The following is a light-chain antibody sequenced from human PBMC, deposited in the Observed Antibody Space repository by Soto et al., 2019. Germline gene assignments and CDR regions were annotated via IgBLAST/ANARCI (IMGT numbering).Light chain of an antibody. V-gene: IGKV1-5*01. Sequence: DIQMTQSRSTLPAWWWDRVTIALRASQTISSWLAWYQQKPGKAPDLLIYDASRLAGGVPSRFSGSESGTEFTLTIGSLEPDDFATYFCQQYYNYSTFGQGTKVDIK. CDR2: DAS. CDR3: QQYYNYST. CDR1: QTISSW. J-gene: IGKJ1*01.